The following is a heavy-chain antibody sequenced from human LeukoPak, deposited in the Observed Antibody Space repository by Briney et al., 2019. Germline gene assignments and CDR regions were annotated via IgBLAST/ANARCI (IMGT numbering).Heavy chain of an antibody. D-gene: IGHD3-10*01. CDR1: GYSLISYG. Sequence: GASVRVSCKASGYSLISYGISWVRQAPGQGLEWMGWIGAYNGNTNYAQTLQGRVTMTTDTSTSTAYMELRSLRSDDTAMYYCARGHYPSGSCSFDYWGQGTLVTVSS. CDR2: IGAYNGNT. V-gene: IGHV1-18*01. CDR3: ARGHYPSGSCSFDY. J-gene: IGHJ4*02.